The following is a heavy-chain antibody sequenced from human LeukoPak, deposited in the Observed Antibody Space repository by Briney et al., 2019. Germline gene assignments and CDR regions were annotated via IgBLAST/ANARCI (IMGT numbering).Heavy chain of an antibody. CDR1: RFTFDDYA. Sequence: GGSLRLSCGGSRFTFDDYAMHWVRQAPGKGLEWVSSINWDGGSTAYADSVQGRFTISRDNAKNSLHLQMKSLRAEDTALYYCARDSFSGSSLDYWGQGTLVTVSS. D-gene: IGHD1-26*01. V-gene: IGHV3-20*04. J-gene: IGHJ4*02. CDR3: ARDSFSGSSLDY. CDR2: INWDGGST.